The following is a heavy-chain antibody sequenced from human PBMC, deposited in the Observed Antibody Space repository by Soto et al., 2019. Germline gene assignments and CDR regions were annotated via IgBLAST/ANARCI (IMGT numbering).Heavy chain of an antibody. D-gene: IGHD3-10*01. CDR3: ARGPVRGVISNWFDP. CDR1: GGSIGSNA. CDR2: IIPIFGTA. Sequence: SVKVSCKACGGSIGSNARRWVRQATVQGLEWMGGIIPIFGTANYAQKFQGRVTITADESTSTAYMELSSLRSEDTAVYYCARGPVRGVISNWFDPWGQGTLVPVSS. V-gene: IGHV1-69*13. J-gene: IGHJ5*02.